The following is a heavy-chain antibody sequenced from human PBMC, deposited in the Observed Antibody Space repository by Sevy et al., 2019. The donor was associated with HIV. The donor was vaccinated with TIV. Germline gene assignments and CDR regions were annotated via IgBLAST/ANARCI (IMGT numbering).Heavy chain of an antibody. CDR3: AKDRARWLRFGGGFDY. V-gene: IGHV3-9*01. CDR2: ISWNSGSI. CDR1: GFTFDDYA. J-gene: IGHJ4*02. D-gene: IGHD5-12*01. Sequence: SLKISCAASGFTFDDYAMHWVRQAPGKGLEWVSGISWNSGSIGYADSVKGRFTISRDNAKNSLYLQMNSLRAEDTALYYCAKDRARWLRFGGGFDYWGQGTLVTVSS.